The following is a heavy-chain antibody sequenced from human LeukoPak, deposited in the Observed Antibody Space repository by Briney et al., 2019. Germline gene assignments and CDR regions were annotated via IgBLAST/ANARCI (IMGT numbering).Heavy chain of an antibody. D-gene: IGHD6-25*01. V-gene: IGHV1-2*02. CDR3: AKSGIAAAGKSGREYYYYYMDV. CDR2: INPNSGGT. CDR1: GYTFTGYY. Sequence: ASVKVSCKASGYTFTGYYMHWVRQAPGQGLEWMGWINPNSGGTNYAQKFQGRVTMTRDTSISTAYMELSRLRSDDTAVYYCAKSGIAAAGKSGREYYYYYMDVWGKGTTVTVSS. J-gene: IGHJ6*03.